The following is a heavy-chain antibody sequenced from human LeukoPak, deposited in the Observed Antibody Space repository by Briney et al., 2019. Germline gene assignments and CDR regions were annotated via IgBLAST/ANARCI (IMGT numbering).Heavy chain of an antibody. CDR3: ARDGLYNGGWNTYNYYYMDV. V-gene: IGHV3-30*03. CDR2: ISYDGSKK. D-gene: IGHD6-19*01. Sequence: PGRSLRLSCAASGFTFNKYDIHWVRQAPGEGLEWVALISYDGSKKYYADSVKGRFTISRDNSKSTVSVQMNSLRLEDMAVYYCARDGLYNGGWNTYNYYYMDVWGEGTTVTVSS. J-gene: IGHJ6*03. CDR1: GFTFNKYD.